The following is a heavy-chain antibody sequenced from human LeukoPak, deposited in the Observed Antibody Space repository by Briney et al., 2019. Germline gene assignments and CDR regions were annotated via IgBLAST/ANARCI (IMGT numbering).Heavy chain of an antibody. D-gene: IGHD3-9*01. CDR3: ARTEYYDILTGSTGKKRGAFDI. CDR1: GGSISSYY. J-gene: IGHJ3*02. Sequence: SETLSLTCTVSGGSISSYYWSWIRQPPGKGLEWIGYIYYSGSTNYNPSLKSRVTISVDTSKNQFSLKLSSVTAADTAVYYCARTEYYDILTGSTGKKRGAFDIWGQGTMVTVSS. V-gene: IGHV4-59*01. CDR2: IYYSGST.